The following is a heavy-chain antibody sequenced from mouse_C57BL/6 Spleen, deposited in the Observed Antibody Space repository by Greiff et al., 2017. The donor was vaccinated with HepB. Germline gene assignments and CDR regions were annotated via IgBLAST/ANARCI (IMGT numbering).Heavy chain of an antibody. CDR3: ARVAITTVKGWYFDV. CDR2: INPSTGGT. D-gene: IGHD1-1*01. Sequence: EVKLVESGPELVKPGASVKISCKASGYSFTGYYMNWVKQSPEKSLEWIGEINPSTGGTTYNQKFKAKATLTVDKSSSTAYMQLKSLTSEDSAVYYCARVAITTVKGWYFDVWGTGTTVTVSS. V-gene: IGHV1-42*01. CDR1: GYSFTGYY. J-gene: IGHJ1*03.